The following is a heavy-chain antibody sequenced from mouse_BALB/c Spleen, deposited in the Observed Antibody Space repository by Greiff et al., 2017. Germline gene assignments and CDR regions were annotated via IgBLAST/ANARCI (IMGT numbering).Heavy chain of an antibody. V-gene: IGHV2-9*02. D-gene: IGHD3-3*01. CDR1: GFSLTSYG. CDR3: AREKGVYPYYFDY. Sequence: VMLVESGPGLVAPSQSLSITCTVSGFSLTSYGVHWVRQPPGKGLEWLGVIWAGGSTNYNSALMSRLSISKDNSKSQVFLKMNSLQTDDTAMYYCAREKGVYPYYFDYWGQGTTLTVSS. J-gene: IGHJ2*01. CDR2: IWAGGST.